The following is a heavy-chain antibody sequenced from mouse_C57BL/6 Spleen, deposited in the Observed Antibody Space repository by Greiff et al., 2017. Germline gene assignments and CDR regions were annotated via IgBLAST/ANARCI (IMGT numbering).Heavy chain of an antibody. J-gene: IGHJ1*03. Sequence: VQLQQPGTELVKPGASVKLSCKASGYTFTSYWMHWVKQRPGQGLEWIGNINPSNGGTNSNEKFKSKATLTVDKSSSTAYMQLSSLTSEDSAVYYCARYDGYYLYWYFDVWGTGTTVTVSS. CDR3: ARYDGYYLYWYFDV. V-gene: IGHV1-53*01. CDR1: GYTFTSYW. D-gene: IGHD2-3*01. CDR2: INPSNGGT.